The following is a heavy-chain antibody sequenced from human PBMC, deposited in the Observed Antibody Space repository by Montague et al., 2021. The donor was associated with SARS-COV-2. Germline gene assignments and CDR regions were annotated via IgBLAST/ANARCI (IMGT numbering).Heavy chain of an antibody. CDR3: ARGRVDTTMIWVVFTGAAHCFDS. V-gene: IGHV4-34*01. D-gene: IGHD3-22*01. CDR1: GGSFSDYY. J-gene: IGHJ4*02. Sequence: SETLSLTCAVYGGSFSDYYWTWIRQPPGKGLEWLGEVNHSGRINYNPSLKSRITISVDTSKNQFSLRLSSMTAADTAVYYCARGRVDTTMIWVVFTGAAHCFDSWGQGTLVSVSS. CDR2: VNHSGRI.